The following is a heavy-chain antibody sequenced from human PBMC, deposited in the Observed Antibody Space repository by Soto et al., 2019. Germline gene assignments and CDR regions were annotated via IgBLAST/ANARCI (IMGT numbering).Heavy chain of an antibody. CDR2: IHSDGDT. J-gene: IGHJ4*02. Sequence: GGSLRLSCAASGFSFKTTLMSWVRQAPGKGLEWVSIIHSDGDTHYADSVKGRFSISRDNSKNTLYLQMNSLRAEDTAVYYCASHSIVVAGRHYFYSWGQVTPATVSS. CDR3: ASHSIVVAGRHYFYS. D-gene: IGHD6-19*01. CDR1: GFSFKTTL. V-gene: IGHV3-66*04.